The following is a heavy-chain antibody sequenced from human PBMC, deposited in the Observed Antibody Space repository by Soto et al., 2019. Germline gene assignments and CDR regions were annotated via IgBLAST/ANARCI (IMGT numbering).Heavy chain of an antibody. V-gene: IGHV1-2*04. Sequence: ASVKVSCKASGYTFTGYYMHWVRQAPGQGLEWMGWINPNSGGTNYAQKFQGWVTMTRDTSISTAYMELSRLRSDDTALYYCAKGSIAAADDYYYGMDVWGQGTTVTVSS. CDR2: INPNSGGT. CDR3: AKGSIAAADDYYYGMDV. D-gene: IGHD6-13*01. J-gene: IGHJ6*02. CDR1: GYTFTGYY.